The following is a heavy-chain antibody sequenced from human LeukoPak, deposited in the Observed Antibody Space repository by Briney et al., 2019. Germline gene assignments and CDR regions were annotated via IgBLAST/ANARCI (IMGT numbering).Heavy chain of an antibody. D-gene: IGHD2-2*01. CDR2: IKQDGSEK. CDR1: GFTFNNHW. J-gene: IGHJ4*02. V-gene: IGHV3-7*01. Sequence: GGSLRLSCAASGFTFNNHWMCWVRQAPGKGLEWVANIKQDGSEKFYVDPVKGRFTISRDNAKNSLYLQMNSLRAEDTAVYYCARDELWTVVEPALDYWGQGTLVTVSS. CDR3: ARDELWTVVEPALDY.